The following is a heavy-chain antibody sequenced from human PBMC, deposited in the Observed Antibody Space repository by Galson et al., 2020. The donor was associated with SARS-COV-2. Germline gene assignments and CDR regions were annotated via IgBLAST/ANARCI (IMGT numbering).Heavy chain of an antibody. J-gene: IGHJ4*02. CDR1: SFTFSSYG. CDR2: IWYDGRKE. D-gene: IGHD6-13*01. CDR3: AKSRLAFAVAAAGSDY. V-gene: IGHV3-33*06. Sequence: GGSLRLSCAASSFTFSSYGMHWIRQPPGKGLDWVEVIWYDGRKEYYVDSVRGRFTISRDNSKDMLFLQMNSLRVEDTAVYYCAKSRLAFAVAAAGSDYWGQGTLVTVS.